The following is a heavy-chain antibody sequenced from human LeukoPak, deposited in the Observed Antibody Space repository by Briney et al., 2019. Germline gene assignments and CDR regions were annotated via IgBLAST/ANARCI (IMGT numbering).Heavy chain of an antibody. V-gene: IGHV4-34*01. CDR1: GGSFSDYN. D-gene: IGHD1-1*01. J-gene: IGHJ4*02. CDR3: ARGLDLEGLDY. Sequence: SETLSLTCAVYGGSFSDYNWSWLRQSPEKGLEWIGEINDSGRTHYNPSLKSRVTISVDTAKYQFSLGPSSLTAADTAVYYCARGLDLEGLDYWGQGTLVTVSS. CDR2: INDSGRT.